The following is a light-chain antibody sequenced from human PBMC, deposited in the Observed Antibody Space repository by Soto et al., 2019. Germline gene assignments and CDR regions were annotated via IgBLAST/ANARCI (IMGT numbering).Light chain of an antibody. CDR3: QQYDNLPWT. J-gene: IGKJ1*01. V-gene: IGKV1-33*01. Sequence: DIQMTQSPSSLSASVGDRVTITCQASQDISNYLNWYQQKPGKAPKVLINDASKLETGVPSRFSGGGSGTDFTFTISSLQPEDIETYYCQQYDNLPWTFGQGTKVEIK. CDR2: DAS. CDR1: QDISNY.